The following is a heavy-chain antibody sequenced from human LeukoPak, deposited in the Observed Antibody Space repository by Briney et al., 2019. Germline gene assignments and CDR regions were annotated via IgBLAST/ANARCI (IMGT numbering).Heavy chain of an antibody. J-gene: IGHJ3*02. D-gene: IGHD2-21*01. CDR3: ARGMAIPGAFDI. Sequence: GGSLRLSCAASGFTFSSYSMNWVRQAPGKGLEWASSISSSSSYIYYADSVKGRFTISRDNAKNSLYLQMNSLRAEDTAVYYCARGMAIPGAFDIWGQGTMVTVSS. CDR1: GFTFSSYS. V-gene: IGHV3-21*01. CDR2: ISSSSSYI.